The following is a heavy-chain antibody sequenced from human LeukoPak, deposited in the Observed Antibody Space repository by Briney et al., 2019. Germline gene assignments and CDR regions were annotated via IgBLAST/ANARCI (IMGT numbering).Heavy chain of an antibody. Sequence: GGSLRLSCAASGFTFSSYAMHWVRQAPGKGLEWVAVISYDGSIKYYADSVKGRFTISRDNSKNTLYLQMNSLRAEDTAVYYCASLTIVGATNWFDPWGQGTLVTVSS. V-gene: IGHV3-30-3*01. D-gene: IGHD1-26*01. CDR2: ISYDGSIK. CDR1: GFTFSSYA. J-gene: IGHJ5*02. CDR3: ASLTIVGATNWFDP.